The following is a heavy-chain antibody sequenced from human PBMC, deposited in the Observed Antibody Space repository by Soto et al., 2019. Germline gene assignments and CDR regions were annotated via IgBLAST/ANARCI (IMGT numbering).Heavy chain of an antibody. CDR3: VKDRTGGDLEWLW. CDR2: ISSNGGST. CDR1: GFTFSSYA. Sequence: GGSLRLSCSASGFTFSSYAMHWVRQAPGKGLEYVSAISSNGGSTYYADSVKGRFTISRDNSKNTLYLQMSSLRAEDTAVYYCVKDRTGGDLEWLWWGQGTLVTVSS. V-gene: IGHV3-64D*08. J-gene: IGHJ4*02. D-gene: IGHD3-3*01.